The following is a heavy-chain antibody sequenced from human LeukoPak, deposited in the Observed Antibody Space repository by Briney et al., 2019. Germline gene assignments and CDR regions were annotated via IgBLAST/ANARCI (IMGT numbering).Heavy chain of an antibody. CDR1: GFTFSSYG. J-gene: IGHJ4*02. CDR2: IWYDGSNK. D-gene: IGHD6-25*01. V-gene: IGHV3-33*01. CDR3: ARDQRNFDY. Sequence: PGGSLRLSCAASGFTFSSYGMHWVRQAPGKGLEWVVVIWYDGSNKYYADSVKGRFTISRDNSKNTLYLQMNSLRAEDTAVYYCARDQRNFDYWGQGTLVTVSS.